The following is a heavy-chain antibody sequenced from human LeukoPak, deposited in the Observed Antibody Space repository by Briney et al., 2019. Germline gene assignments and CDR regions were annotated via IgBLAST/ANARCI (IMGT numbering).Heavy chain of an antibody. CDR2: IYHSGST. Sequence: SETLSLTCTVSGGSISRGGYYWSWIRQPPGKGLEWIGYIYHSGSTYYNPSLKSRVTISVDRSKNQVSLRLSSVTAADTAVYYCARQTFGVLYFDSWGQGTLAIVSS. CDR1: GGSISRGGYY. D-gene: IGHD3-10*01. V-gene: IGHV4-30-2*01. CDR3: ARQTFGVLYFDS. J-gene: IGHJ4*02.